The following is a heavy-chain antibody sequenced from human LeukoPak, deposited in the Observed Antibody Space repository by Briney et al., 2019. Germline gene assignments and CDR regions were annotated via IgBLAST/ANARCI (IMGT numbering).Heavy chain of an antibody. D-gene: IGHD2-2*01. CDR2: ISPTTAYI. CDR1: GFNFSAYT. V-gene: IGHV3-21*01. Sequence: GGSLRLSCATSGFNFSAYTMNWVRQAPGKGLDWVSSISPTTAYIHYADSMKGRFTISRDNARRSLYLQMNSLRVEDTAMYYCAKDRPYQLLSDYWGQGTLVTVSS. J-gene: IGHJ4*02. CDR3: AKDRPYQLLSDY.